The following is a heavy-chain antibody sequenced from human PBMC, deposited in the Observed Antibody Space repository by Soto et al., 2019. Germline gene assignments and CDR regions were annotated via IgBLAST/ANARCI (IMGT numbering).Heavy chain of an antibody. V-gene: IGHV3-33*06. CDR1: GFTFSSYG. Sequence: PGGSLRLSCAASGFTFSSYGMHWVRQAPGKGLEWVAVIWYDGSNKYYADSVKGRFTISRDNSKNTLYLQMNSLRAEDTAVYYCVKDSGTSHDGVDYYYYGMDVWGQGNTVTVYS. CDR2: IWYDGSNK. J-gene: IGHJ6*02. D-gene: IGHD2-2*01. CDR3: VKDSGTSHDGVDYYYYGMDV.